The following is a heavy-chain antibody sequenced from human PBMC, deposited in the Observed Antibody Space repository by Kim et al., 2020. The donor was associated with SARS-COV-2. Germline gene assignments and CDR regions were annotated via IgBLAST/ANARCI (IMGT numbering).Heavy chain of an antibody. CDR3: TRGAYYYDSSGYY. V-gene: IGHV3-49*04. J-gene: IGHJ4*02. CDR2: IRSKAYGGTT. Sequence: GGSLRLSCTASGFTFGDYAMSWVRQAPGKGLEWVGFIRSKAYGGTTEYAASVKGRFTISRDDSKSIAYLQMNSLKTEDTAVYYCTRGAYYYDSSGYYWGQGTLVTVSS. CDR1: GFTFGDYA. D-gene: IGHD3-22*01.